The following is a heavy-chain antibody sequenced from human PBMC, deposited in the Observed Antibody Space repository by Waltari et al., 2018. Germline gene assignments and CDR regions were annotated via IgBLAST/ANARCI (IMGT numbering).Heavy chain of an antibody. CDR3: AKGFHYDILTGTFDY. CDR1: GFTFDDYA. Sequence: EVQLVESGGGLVQPGRSLRLSCAASGFTFDDYAMHWVRQAQGKGLEWGSGISWNSGSIGYADSVKGRFTISRDNAKNSLYLQMNSLRAEDTALYYCAKGFHYDILTGTFDYWGQGTLVTVSS. V-gene: IGHV3-9*01. CDR2: ISWNSGSI. D-gene: IGHD3-9*01. J-gene: IGHJ4*02.